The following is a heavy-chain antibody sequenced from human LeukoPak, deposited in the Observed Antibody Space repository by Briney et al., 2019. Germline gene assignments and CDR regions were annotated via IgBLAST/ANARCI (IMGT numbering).Heavy chain of an antibody. J-gene: IGHJ4*02. Sequence: ASVKVSCKVSGYTLTELSMHWVRQAPGKGLEWMGGFDPEDGETIYAQKFQGRVTMTEDTSTDTAYMELSRLRSDDTAVYYCARSSRNTYDILTGYSYYFDYWGQGTLVTVSS. CDR2: FDPEDGET. D-gene: IGHD3-9*01. CDR1: GYTLTELS. CDR3: ARSSRNTYDILTGYSYYFDY. V-gene: IGHV1-24*01.